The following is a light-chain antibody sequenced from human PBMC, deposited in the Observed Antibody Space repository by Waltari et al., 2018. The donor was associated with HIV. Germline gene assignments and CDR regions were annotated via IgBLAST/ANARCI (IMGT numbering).Light chain of an antibody. Sequence: QSALTQPASVSGSPGQSITISSTGTTHDVGGYDYVSWYQHHPGKAPKLIIYEVTNRPAGVPNRFSGSKDGNTASLSISVLQAEDEADYYCSSYTSSSTVIFGGGTKLTVL. CDR1: THDVGGYDY. CDR2: EVT. V-gene: IGLV2-14*01. J-gene: IGLJ2*01. CDR3: SSYTSSSTVI.